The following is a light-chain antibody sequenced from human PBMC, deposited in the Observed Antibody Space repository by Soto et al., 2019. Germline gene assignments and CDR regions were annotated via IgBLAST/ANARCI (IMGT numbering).Light chain of an antibody. V-gene: IGKV3-20*01. J-gene: IGKJ1*01. CDR2: GAS. CDR3: QQYGGSPRT. Sequence: EIVLTQSPGTLSLSPGERATLSCRASQSVSSSSLAWYQQKRGQAPRLLIHGASNRATGIPDRFSGIGSGTDFTLTISRLEPEDFAVYYCQQYGGSPRTFGQGTKVEVK. CDR1: QSVSSSS.